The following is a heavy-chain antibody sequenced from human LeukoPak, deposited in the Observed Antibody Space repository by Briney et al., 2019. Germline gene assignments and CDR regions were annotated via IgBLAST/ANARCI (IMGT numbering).Heavy chain of an antibody. V-gene: IGHV3-21*01. CDR2: ISSRSSYI. CDR3: ARAGGVPITGSGYPNWFDP. Sequence: GGSLRLSCAASGFTFSSYTMNWVRQAPGKGLEWVSSISSRSSYIYYADSVKGRFTISRDNAKNSLYLQMNSLRAEDTAVYYCARAGGVPITGSGYPNWFDPWGQGTLVTVSS. J-gene: IGHJ5*02. CDR1: GFTFSSYT. D-gene: IGHD3-22*01.